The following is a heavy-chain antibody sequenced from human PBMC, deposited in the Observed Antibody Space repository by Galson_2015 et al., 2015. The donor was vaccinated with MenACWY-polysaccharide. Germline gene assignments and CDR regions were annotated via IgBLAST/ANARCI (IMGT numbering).Heavy chain of an antibody. CDR2: IYSSDTT. CDR3: ARGLGSSSSKRGLDY. CDR1: GFTDSSNY. J-gene: IGHJ4*02. Sequence: SLRLSCAASGFTDSSNYMNWVRQAPGKGPEWVSVIYSSDTTYYADSVKGRFTISRDNSQNTLYLEMNSLRVEDAAVYYCARGLGSSSSKRGLDYWGQGTLVTVSS. V-gene: IGHV3-53*01. D-gene: IGHD6-6*01.